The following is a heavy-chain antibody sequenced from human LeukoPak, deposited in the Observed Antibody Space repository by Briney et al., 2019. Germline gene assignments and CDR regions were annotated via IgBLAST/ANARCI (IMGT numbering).Heavy chain of an antibody. J-gene: IGHJ4*02. D-gene: IGHD3-10*02. CDR3: ARHGREDVVDFDN. CDR1: GESLSGYY. Sequence: PSETLSLTCAVYGESLSGYYWSWIRQPPGKSLEWIGEINHSGSTKYNPSLKSRVTISVDTSKKQFSLRLSSVTAADTAVYYCARHGREDVVDFDNWGQGTLVTVSS. V-gene: IGHV4-34*01. CDR2: INHSGST.